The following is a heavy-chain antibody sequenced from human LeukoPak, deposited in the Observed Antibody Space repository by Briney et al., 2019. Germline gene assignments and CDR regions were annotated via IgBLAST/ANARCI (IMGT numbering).Heavy chain of an antibody. CDR3: AKDQSGGYRYASFDS. Sequence: PGGSLRLSWAASGFTLRNYAMSWVRQAAGKGVEWGSSISGRGGRTYYADCVKGRFTKTRENTKNRLYLQMNSLRAADTAVYYCAKDQSGGYRYASFDSWGQGTLVTVSP. J-gene: IGHJ4*02. V-gene: IGHV3-23*01. CDR1: GFTLRNYA. D-gene: IGHD5-18*01. CDR2: ISGRGGRT.